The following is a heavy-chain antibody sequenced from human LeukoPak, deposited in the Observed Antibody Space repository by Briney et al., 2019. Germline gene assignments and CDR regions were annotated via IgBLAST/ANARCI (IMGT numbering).Heavy chain of an antibody. V-gene: IGHV3-7*03. CDR3: ARGLSEGPYCDILTGPRYLDY. Sequence: GGSLRLSCAAPGFTFSSYWMSWVGQAPGKGLEWVANIKQEGREKYYVDSVKGRFTISRDNAKNSLYLQINSLRAEDTAVYYGARGLSEGPYCDILTGPRYLDYWGQGTLVTVSS. CDR1: GFTFSSYW. D-gene: IGHD3-9*01. J-gene: IGHJ4*02. CDR2: IKQEGREK.